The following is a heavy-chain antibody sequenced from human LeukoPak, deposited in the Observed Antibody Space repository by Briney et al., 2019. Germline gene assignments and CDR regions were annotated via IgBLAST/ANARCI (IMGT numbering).Heavy chain of an antibody. J-gene: IGHJ5*02. CDR3: VRGVGVSRFNYFDP. CDR2: IWYDASNK. Sequence: GGSRRLSCAASGFTFSNFGMRWVRQAPGKGLEWVAVIWYDASNKYYADSVKGRFTISRDNSKNTLYLQMNSLRDDDTAVYYCVRGVGVSRFNYFDPWGQGTLVTVSS. D-gene: IGHD1-26*01. V-gene: IGHV3-33*01. CDR1: GFTFSNFG.